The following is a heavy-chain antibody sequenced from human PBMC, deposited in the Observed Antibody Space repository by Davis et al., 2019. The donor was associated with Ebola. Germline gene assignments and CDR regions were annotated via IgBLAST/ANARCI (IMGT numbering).Heavy chain of an antibody. D-gene: IGHD6-19*01. Sequence: GESLKISCAASGFTFSSYWMSWVRQAPGKGLEWVSSISSSSSYIYYADSVKGRFTISRDNAKKSLSLQMNSLRAEDTAVYYCARVVAGPGMDVWGQGTTVTVSS. V-gene: IGHV3-21*01. J-gene: IGHJ6*02. CDR3: ARVVAGPGMDV. CDR2: ISSSSSYI. CDR1: GFTFSSYW.